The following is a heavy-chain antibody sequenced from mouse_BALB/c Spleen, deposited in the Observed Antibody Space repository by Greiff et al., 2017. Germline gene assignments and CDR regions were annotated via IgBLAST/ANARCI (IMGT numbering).Heavy chain of an antibody. D-gene: IGHD1-1*01. J-gene: IGHJ2*01. Sequence: EVMLVESGGGLVKPGGSLKLSCASSGFTFSSYAMSWVRQTPEKRLEWVASISSGGSTYYPDSVKGRFTIYRDNARNILYLQMSSLRSEDTAMYYCARGGYYGSSYFDYWGQGTTLTVSS. CDR2: ISSGGST. V-gene: IGHV5-6-5*01. CDR3: ARGGYYGSSYFDY. CDR1: GFTFSSYA.